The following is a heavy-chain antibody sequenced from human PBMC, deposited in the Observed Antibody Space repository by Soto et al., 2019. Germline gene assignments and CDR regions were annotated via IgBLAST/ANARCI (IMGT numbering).Heavy chain of an antibody. CDR2: ISGSGVST. Sequence: GGSLRLSCAASGFTFSSYAMSWVRQAPGKGLEWVSAISGSGVSTYYADSVEGRFTISRDNSKNTLYLQMNSLRAEDTAVYYCAKARFRDSSMFLLDYWGQGTLVTVS. J-gene: IGHJ4*02. CDR3: AKARFRDSSMFLLDY. D-gene: IGHD6-19*01. V-gene: IGHV3-23*01. CDR1: GFTFSSYA.